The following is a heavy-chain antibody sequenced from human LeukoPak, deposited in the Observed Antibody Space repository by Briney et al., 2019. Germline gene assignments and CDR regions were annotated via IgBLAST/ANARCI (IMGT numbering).Heavy chain of an antibody. Sequence: PGGSLRLSCAASGFTFSSYAMHWVRQAPGKGLERVAVISYDGSNKYYADSVKGRFTISRDNSKNTLYLQMNSLRAEDTAVYYCAKDPNWGYGNYWGQGTLVTVSS. D-gene: IGHD7-27*01. CDR3: AKDPNWGYGNY. CDR1: GFTFSSYA. V-gene: IGHV3-30*04. CDR2: ISYDGSNK. J-gene: IGHJ4*02.